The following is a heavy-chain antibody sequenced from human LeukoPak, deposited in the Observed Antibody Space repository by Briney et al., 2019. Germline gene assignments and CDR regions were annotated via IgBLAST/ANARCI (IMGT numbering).Heavy chain of an antibody. D-gene: IGHD4-17*01. J-gene: IGHJ5*02. CDR2: ISGSGGST. Sequence: GGSLRLSCAASGFTFSGYAMSWVRQAPGEGLEWVSGISGSGGSTYYADSVKGRFTISRDNSKNTLYLQMNSQRAEDTAVYYCAKALTVTRVYNCFDPWGQGTLVTVSS. V-gene: IGHV3-23*01. CDR3: AKALTVTRVYNCFDP. CDR1: GFTFSGYA.